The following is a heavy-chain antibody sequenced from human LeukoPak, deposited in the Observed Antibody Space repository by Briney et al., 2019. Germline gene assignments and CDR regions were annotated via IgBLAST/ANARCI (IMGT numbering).Heavy chain of an antibody. V-gene: IGHV3-23*01. CDR2: ISSRGDST. J-gene: IGHJ4*02. Sequence: HLGGSLRLSCAASGFIFSNYAMSWVRQVPGRGLEWVSTISSRGDSTYVADSVKGRFTISRDNSKNSLYLQMNTVRAEDTAVYYCVKGPRPDITVAHTVENWGQGTLVTVSS. CDR3: VKGPRPDITVAHTVEN. CDR1: GFIFSNYA. D-gene: IGHD6-19*01.